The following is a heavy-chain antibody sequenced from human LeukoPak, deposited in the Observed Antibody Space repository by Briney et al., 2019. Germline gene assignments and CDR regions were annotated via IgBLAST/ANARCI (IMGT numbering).Heavy chain of an antibody. CDR2: IKQDGSEK. Sequence: GGSLRLSCAASGFTFSSYWMSWVRQAPGKGLEWVANIKQDGSEKYYVDSVKGRFTISGDNAKNSLYLQMNSLRAEDTAVYYCASTRYCSSTSCYEVYFQHWGQGTLVTVSS. D-gene: IGHD2-2*01. J-gene: IGHJ1*01. V-gene: IGHV3-7*03. CDR1: GFTFSSYW. CDR3: ASTRYCSSTSCYEVYFQH.